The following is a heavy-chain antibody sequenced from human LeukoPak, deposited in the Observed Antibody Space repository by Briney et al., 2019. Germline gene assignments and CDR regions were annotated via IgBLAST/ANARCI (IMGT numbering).Heavy chain of an antibody. CDR1: GGSISSYY. CDR3: ARRGRNSSGWQDYL. J-gene: IGHJ4*02. V-gene: IGHV4-59*01. CDR2: IYHTGST. D-gene: IGHD6-25*01. Sequence: SETLSLTCTVSGGSISSYYWSWIRQPPGKGLEWLANIYHTGSTNYKPSLSSRVTISIDTAKNQFSLKLTSVTAADTAVYYCARRGRNSSGWQDYLWGQGTLVTVSS.